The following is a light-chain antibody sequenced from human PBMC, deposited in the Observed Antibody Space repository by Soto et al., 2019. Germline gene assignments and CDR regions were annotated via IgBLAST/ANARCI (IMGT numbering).Light chain of an antibody. CDR3: QQYGTSPRT. CDR2: GAS. V-gene: IGKV3-20*01. CDR1: QSIFSNY. Sequence: EDMLTQSPGTLSLSPGERATLSCRASQSIFSNYLAWYQQKSGQAPRLLIYGASNRATGIPDRFSGSGSGTEFTLTISRLEPEDFSVYYCQQYGTSPRTFGPGTKVEFK. J-gene: IGKJ1*01.